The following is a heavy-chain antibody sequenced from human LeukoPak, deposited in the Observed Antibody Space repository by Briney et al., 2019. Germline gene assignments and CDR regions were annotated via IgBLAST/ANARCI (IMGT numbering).Heavy chain of an antibody. V-gene: IGHV3-9*01. CDR3: AKDIGVGATTFDY. D-gene: IGHD1-26*01. Sequence: PGGSLRLSCAASGFTFDDYAMHWVRQAPGKGLEWVSGISWNSGSIGYADSVKGRFTISRDNAKNSLYLQMNSLRAKDTALYYCAKDIGVGATTFDYWGQGTLVTVSS. J-gene: IGHJ4*02. CDR1: GFTFDDYA. CDR2: ISWNSGSI.